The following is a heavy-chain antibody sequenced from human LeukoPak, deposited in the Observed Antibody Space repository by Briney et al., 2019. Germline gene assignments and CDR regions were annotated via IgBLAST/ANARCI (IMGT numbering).Heavy chain of an antibody. CDR3: AKDGSWSCTD. J-gene: IGHJ4*02. V-gene: IGHV3-30*02. CDR2: IRYDGTNK. Sequence: GGSLRLSCAASGFIFSTYAMHWVRQAPGKGLEWVAFIRYDGTNKYYRDSVKGRFTISRDNSKNTLYLQMNSLRPEDTAVYYCAKDGSWSCTDWGQGTLVTVSS. CDR1: GFIFSTYA. D-gene: IGHD2-8*02.